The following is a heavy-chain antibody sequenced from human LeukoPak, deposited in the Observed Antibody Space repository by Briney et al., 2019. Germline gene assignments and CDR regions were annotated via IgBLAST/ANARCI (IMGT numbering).Heavy chain of an antibody. CDR1: GYSISSGYY. V-gene: IGHV4-38-2*02. D-gene: IGHD5-24*01. J-gene: IGHJ4*02. CDR3: ARQTMAPYYFDY. CDR2: IYHSGST. Sequence: PSETLSLTCTVSGYSISSGYYWGWIRQPPGKGLEWIGSIYHSGSTYYNPSLKSRVTISVDTSKNQFSLKLSSVTAADTAVYYCARQTMAPYYFDYWGQGILVTVSS.